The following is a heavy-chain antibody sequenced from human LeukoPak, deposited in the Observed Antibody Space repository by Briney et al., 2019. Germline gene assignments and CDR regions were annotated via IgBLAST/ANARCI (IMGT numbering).Heavy chain of an antibody. V-gene: IGHV4-39*01. CDR1: GDFISSSSYY. CDR3: ASLLWSGYYTGY. D-gene: IGHD3-3*01. Sequence: PSETLSLTRTVSGDFISSSSYYWGWIRQPPGKGLEWIGNIYYSGSTQYNPPLKSRVTISVDTSKNQFSLKLNSVTAADTAVYYCASLLWSGYYTGYWGQGTLVTVSS. CDR2: IYYSGST. J-gene: IGHJ4*02.